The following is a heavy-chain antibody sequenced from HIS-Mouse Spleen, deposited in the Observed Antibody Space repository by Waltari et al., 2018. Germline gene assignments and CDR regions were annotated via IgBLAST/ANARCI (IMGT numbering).Heavy chain of an antibody. J-gene: IGHJ4*02. CDR3: AKVNSGSYYFDY. CDR1: GFTFSSYG. D-gene: IGHD1-26*01. CDR2: ITYDGSNK. Sequence: QVQLVESGGGVVQPGRSLRLSCAAYGFTFSSYGMHWVRQGPGKGRVCVAVITYDGSNKYYAYSVKGRFTISRDNSKNTLYLQMNSLRAEDTAVYYCAKVNSGSYYFDYWGQGTLVTVSS. V-gene: IGHV3-30*18.